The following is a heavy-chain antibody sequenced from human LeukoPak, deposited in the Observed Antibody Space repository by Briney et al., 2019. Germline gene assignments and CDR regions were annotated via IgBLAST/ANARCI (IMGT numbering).Heavy chain of an antibody. D-gene: IGHD6-13*01. V-gene: IGHV1-18*01. J-gene: IGHJ6*02. Sequence: ASVKVSCKASGYTFTSYGISWVRQAPGQGLEWMGWISAYNGNTNYAQKLQGRVTMTTDTSTSTAYKELRSLRSDDTAVYYCARDPGYSSSWYSSDYYYYGMDVWGQGTTVTVSS. CDR2: ISAYNGNT. CDR1: GYTFTSYG. CDR3: ARDPGYSSSWYSSDYYYYGMDV.